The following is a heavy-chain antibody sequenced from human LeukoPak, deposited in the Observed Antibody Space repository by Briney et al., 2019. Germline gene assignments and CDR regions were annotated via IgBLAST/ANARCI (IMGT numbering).Heavy chain of an antibody. J-gene: IGHJ4*02. Sequence: PGGSLRLSCAASGFTFSSYEMNWVRQAPGKGLEWVSAISGSGGSTYYADSVKGRFTISRDNSKNTLYLQMNSLRAEDTAVYYCAKGGYCGGDCFFRLDYWGQGTLVTVSS. CDR3: AKGGYCGGDCFFRLDY. D-gene: IGHD2-21*02. CDR2: ISGSGGST. CDR1: GFTFSSYE. V-gene: IGHV3-23*01.